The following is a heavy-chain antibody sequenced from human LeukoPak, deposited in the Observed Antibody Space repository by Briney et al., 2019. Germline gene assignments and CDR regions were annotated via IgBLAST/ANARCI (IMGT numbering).Heavy chain of an antibody. J-gene: IGHJ4*02. Sequence: PGGSLRLSCAASGFTFSSYAMHWVRQAPGKELEWVAVISYDGSNKYYADSVKGRFTISRDNSKNTLYLQMNSLRAEDTAVYYCARTITMIVVALPDYWGQGTLVTVSS. V-gene: IGHV3-30*04. CDR2: ISYDGSNK. D-gene: IGHD3-22*01. CDR1: GFTFSSYA. CDR3: ARTITMIVVALPDY.